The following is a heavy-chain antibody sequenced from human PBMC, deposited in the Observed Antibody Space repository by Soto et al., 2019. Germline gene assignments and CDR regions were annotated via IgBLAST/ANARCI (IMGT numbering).Heavy chain of an antibody. V-gene: IGHV3-30-3*01. D-gene: IGHD2-2*01. CDR2: ISYDGSNK. Sequence: GGSLRLSCAASGFTFSSYAMHWVRQAPGKGLEWVAVISYDGSNKYYADSVKGRFTISRDNSKNTLYLQMNSLRAEDTAVYYCARGGLVPADGYGMDVWGQGTTVTVSS. CDR3: ARGGLVPADGYGMDV. J-gene: IGHJ6*02. CDR1: GFTFSSYA.